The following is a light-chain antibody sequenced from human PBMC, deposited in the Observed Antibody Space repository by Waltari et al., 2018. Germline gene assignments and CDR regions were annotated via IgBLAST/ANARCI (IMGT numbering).Light chain of an antibody. V-gene: IGLV8-61*01. Sequence: QTVVTQEPSLSVSPGGTVTLTCAFSSGFRPPTSYAPWYQQTPGQAPRTLVYKANARSSGVPDRFSGSILGNTAALTITGAQADDESDYYCALYMGSGIWVFGGGTRLTVL. CDR1: SGFRPPTSY. CDR2: KAN. CDR3: ALYMGSGIWV. J-gene: IGLJ3*02.